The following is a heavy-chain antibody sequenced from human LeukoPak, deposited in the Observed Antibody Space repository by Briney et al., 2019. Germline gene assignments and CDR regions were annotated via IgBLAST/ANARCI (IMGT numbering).Heavy chain of an antibody. D-gene: IGHD4-11*01. CDR2: IYYSGST. CDR3: ARLGPSNPNWFDP. J-gene: IGHJ5*02. CDR1: GGSISSDY. V-gene: IGHV4-59*08. Sequence: SETLSLTCSVSGGSISSDYWSWIRQPPGKGLEGSGYIYYSGSTNYNPSLKSRVTISVATSKNQYSLRLSSATAADTAVYYCARLGPSNPNWFDPWGQGTLVTVSS.